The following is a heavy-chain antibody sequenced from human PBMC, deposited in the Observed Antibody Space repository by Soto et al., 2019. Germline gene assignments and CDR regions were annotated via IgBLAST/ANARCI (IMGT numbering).Heavy chain of an antibody. CDR2: ISYDGSNK. D-gene: IGHD5-18*01. V-gene: IGHV3-30*18. J-gene: IGHJ6*02. Sequence: GGSLRLSCAASGFTFSSYGMHWVRQAPGKGLEWVAVISYDGSNKYYADSVKGRFTISRDNSKNTLYLQMNSLRAEDTAVYYCAKDPNVDTAIFYYGMDVWGQGTTVTVSS. CDR3: AKDPNVDTAIFYYGMDV. CDR1: GFTFSSYG.